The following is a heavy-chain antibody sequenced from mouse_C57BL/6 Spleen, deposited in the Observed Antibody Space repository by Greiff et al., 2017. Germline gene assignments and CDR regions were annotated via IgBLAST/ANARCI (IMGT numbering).Heavy chain of an antibody. V-gene: IGHV1-55*01. D-gene: IGHD1-1*01. CDR2: IYPGSGST. CDR3: EIGGDYGSSYDYAMDY. CDR1: GYTFTSYW. Sequence: QVQLQQPGAELVKPGASVKMSCKASGYTFTSYWINWVKQRPGQGLEWIGDIYPGSGSTNYNEKFKSKATLTVDTSSSTASMQLSSLTSADSAVXYCEIGGDYGSSYDYAMDYWGQGTSVTVSS. J-gene: IGHJ4*01.